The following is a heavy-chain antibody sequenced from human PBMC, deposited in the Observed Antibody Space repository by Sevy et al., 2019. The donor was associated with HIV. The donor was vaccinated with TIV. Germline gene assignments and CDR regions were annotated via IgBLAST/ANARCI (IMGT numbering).Heavy chain of an antibody. Sequence: GESLKISCAASGFTFGSYGMHWVRQAPGKGLEWVAVIWYDGSNKYYADSVKGRFTISRDNSKNTLYLQMNSLRAEDTAVYYCAKPPYSGSWYSLDYWGQGSLVTVSS. CDR3: AKPPYSGSWYSLDY. V-gene: IGHV3-33*06. D-gene: IGHD6-13*01. CDR1: GFTFGSYG. CDR2: IWYDGSNK. J-gene: IGHJ4*02.